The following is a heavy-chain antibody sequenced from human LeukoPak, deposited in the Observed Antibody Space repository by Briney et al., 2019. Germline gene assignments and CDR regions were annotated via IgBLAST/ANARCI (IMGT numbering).Heavy chain of an antibody. D-gene: IGHD3-10*01. J-gene: IGHJ4*02. V-gene: IGHV4-34*01. CDR1: GGSFSGYY. CDR3: ARTVGSGSYFSH. Sequence: SETLSLTCAVYGGSFSGYYWSWIRQPPGKGLEWIGEINHSGSTNYNPSLKSRVTISVDTSKNQFSLKLSSVTAADTAVYYCARTVGSGSYFSHWGQGTLVTVSS. CDR2: INHSGST.